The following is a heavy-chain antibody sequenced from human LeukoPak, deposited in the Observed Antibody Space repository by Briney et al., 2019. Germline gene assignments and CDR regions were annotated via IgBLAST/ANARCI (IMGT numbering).Heavy chain of an antibody. V-gene: IGHV3-21*01. CDR1: GLTFSSYG. J-gene: IGHJ6*03. D-gene: IGHD1-26*01. CDR3: ARDPYSGNYGNDYYYYMDV. CDR2: ITSSGTHI. Sequence: GGSLRLSCAASGLTFSSYGMNWVRQAPGKAMEWVSSITSSGTHIFYADSVRGRFTISRDNAKNSLYLQMDSLGPDDTAVYYCARDPYSGNYGNDYYYYMDVWGKGTTVTISS.